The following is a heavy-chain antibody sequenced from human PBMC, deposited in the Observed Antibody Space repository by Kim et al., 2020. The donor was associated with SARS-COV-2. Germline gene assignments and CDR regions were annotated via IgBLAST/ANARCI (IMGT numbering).Heavy chain of an antibody. CDR3: ARDYYYGSGSALDY. D-gene: IGHD3-10*01. V-gene: IGHV3-33*01. J-gene: IGHJ4*02. Sequence: ADSVKGRFTISRDNSKNTLYLQMNSLRAEDTAVYYCARDYYYGSGSALDYWGRGTLVTVSS.